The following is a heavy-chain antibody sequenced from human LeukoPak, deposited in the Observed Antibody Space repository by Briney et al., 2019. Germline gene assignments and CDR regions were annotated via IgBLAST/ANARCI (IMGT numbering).Heavy chain of an antibody. Sequence: GGSLRLSCAASGFTFSSYSMNWVRQAPGKGLEWVSSMSSSSKYIYYADSVKGRFTISRDNAKNSLFLQVNSLRAEDTAVYYCARGSISIAVAADAFDIWGQGTMVTVSS. D-gene: IGHD6-19*01. CDR3: ARGSISIAVAADAFDI. CDR1: GFTFSSYS. CDR2: MSSSSKYI. J-gene: IGHJ3*02. V-gene: IGHV3-21*01.